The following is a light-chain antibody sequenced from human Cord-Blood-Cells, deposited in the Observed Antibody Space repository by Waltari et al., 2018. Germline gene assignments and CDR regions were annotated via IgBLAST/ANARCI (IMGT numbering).Light chain of an antibody. J-gene: IGLJ3*02. Sequence: QSALTQPASVSGSPGQSITISCPGTSSDVGSYNLVSWYQQPPGKAPKLMIYEGSKRPSGVSNRFSGSKSGNTASLTISGLQAEDEADYYCCSYAGPWVFGGGTKLTVL. CDR3: CSYAGPWV. V-gene: IGLV2-23*01. CDR2: EGS. CDR1: SSDVGSYNL.